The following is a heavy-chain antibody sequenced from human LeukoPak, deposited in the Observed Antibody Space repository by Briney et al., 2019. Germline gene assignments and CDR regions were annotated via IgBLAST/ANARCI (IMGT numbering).Heavy chain of an antibody. CDR1: GGSISSSSYY. J-gene: IGHJ5*02. CDR2: IYYSGST. CDR3: ARRVPSRLGWFDP. Sequence: SETLSLTCTVSGGSISSSSYYWGWIRQPPGKGLEWIGSIYYSGSTYYNPSLKSRVSISVHTSKNQFSLKLRSVTAADTAVYYCARRVPSRLGWFDPWGQGTLVTVSS. D-gene: IGHD1-1*01. V-gene: IGHV4-39*01.